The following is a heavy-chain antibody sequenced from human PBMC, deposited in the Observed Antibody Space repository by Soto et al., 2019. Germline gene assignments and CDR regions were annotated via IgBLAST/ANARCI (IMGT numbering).Heavy chain of an antibody. CDR3: ANDPGYCLDY. Sequence: HVQLQQSGPGLVKPSQTLSLTCVISGASVSIYSGAWNWIRQSPSRGLEWLGRTYYRSNWYYDYAEFVKSRIIISVDTSKNQSSLQLSSVTPEDAAVYYCANDPGYCLDYWGQGTQVTVSS. CDR1: GASVSIYSGA. D-gene: IGHD2-15*01. V-gene: IGHV6-1*01. J-gene: IGHJ4*02. CDR2: TYYRSNWYY.